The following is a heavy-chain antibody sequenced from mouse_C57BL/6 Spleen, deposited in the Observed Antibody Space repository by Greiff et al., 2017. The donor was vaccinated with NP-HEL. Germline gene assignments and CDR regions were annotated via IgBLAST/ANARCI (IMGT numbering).Heavy chain of an antibody. V-gene: IGHV2-2*01. CDR3: ASYYDYDATYAMDY. D-gene: IGHD2-4*01. CDR2: IWSGGST. CDR1: GFSLTSYG. Sequence: QVQLKESGPGLVQPSQSLSITCTVSGFSLTSYGVHWVRQSPGKGLEWLGVIWSGGSTDYNAAFISRLSISKDNSKSQVFFKMNSLQADDTAIYYCASYYDYDATYAMDYWGQGTSVTVSS. J-gene: IGHJ4*01.